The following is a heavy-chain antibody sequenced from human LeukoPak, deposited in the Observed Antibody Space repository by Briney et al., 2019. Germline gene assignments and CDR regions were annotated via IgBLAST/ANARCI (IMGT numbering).Heavy chain of an antibody. CDR3: AKDADIVVVVPMDV. D-gene: IGHD2-15*01. Sequence: GGSLRLSCAASGFTFSSYAIHWVRQAPGKGLEGVAVISYDGSNKYYADSVRGRFTISRDNSKNTLYLQMNSLRAEDTAVYYCAKDADIVVVVPMDVWGKGTTVTISS. CDR2: ISYDGSNK. J-gene: IGHJ6*03. V-gene: IGHV3-30*04. CDR1: GFTFSSYA.